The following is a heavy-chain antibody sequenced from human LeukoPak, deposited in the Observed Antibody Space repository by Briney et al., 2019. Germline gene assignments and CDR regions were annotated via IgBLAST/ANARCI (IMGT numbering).Heavy chain of an antibody. CDR3: ARLDY. J-gene: IGHJ4*02. CDR2: IYYSGSS. Sequence: PSETLSLTCTVSGGSISSYYWSWIRQPPGKGLEWIGHIYYSGSSNYNPSLKSRVTMSVDTSKNQFSLKLNSVTAADTAVYYCARLDYWGQGTLVTVSS. CDR1: GGSISSYY. V-gene: IGHV4-59*08.